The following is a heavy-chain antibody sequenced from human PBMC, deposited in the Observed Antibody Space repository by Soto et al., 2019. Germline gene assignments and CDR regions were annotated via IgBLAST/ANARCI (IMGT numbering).Heavy chain of an antibody. CDR3: ERQDIRDAFDI. CDR1: GFTFSSYP. CDR2: VSDDGNTK. D-gene: IGHD2-15*01. Sequence: GGSLRLSCAASGFTFSSYPVHWVRQPPGKGLEWVAVVSDDGNTKYYADSVKGRFTISRDNSKNTVFLQMSSLRAEDTALYYCERQDIRDAFDIWGQGTVVTVSS. J-gene: IGHJ3*02. V-gene: IGHV3-30*15.